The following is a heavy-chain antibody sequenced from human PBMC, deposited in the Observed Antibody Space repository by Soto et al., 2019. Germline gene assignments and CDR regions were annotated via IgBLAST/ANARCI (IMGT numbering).Heavy chain of an antibody. CDR1: GYSFTSYW. J-gene: IGHJ3*02. CDR3: ARPLTSWSGYDAFDI. D-gene: IGHD3-3*01. CDR2: IYPGDSDT. Sequence: PGESLKISCKGSGYSFTSYWIGWVRQMPGKGLEWMGIIYPGDSDTRYSPSFQGQVTISADKSISTAYLQWSSLKASDTAMYYCARPLTSWSGYDAFDIWGPGTMVTLAS. V-gene: IGHV5-51*01.